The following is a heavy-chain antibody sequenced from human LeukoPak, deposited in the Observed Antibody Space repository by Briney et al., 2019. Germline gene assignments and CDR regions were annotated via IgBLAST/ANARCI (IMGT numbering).Heavy chain of an antibody. D-gene: IGHD2-15*01. CDR3: ARSLGYCSGGSCYSSWFDP. CDR1: GYSFTSYW. Sequence: GESLKISCKGSGYSFTSYWIGWVRQMPGKGLEWMGIIYPGDSDTRYSPSFQGQVTISADKSISTAYLQWSSLKASDTAMNYCARSLGYCSGGSCYSSWFDPWGQGTLVTVSS. J-gene: IGHJ5*02. V-gene: IGHV5-51*01. CDR2: IYPGDSDT.